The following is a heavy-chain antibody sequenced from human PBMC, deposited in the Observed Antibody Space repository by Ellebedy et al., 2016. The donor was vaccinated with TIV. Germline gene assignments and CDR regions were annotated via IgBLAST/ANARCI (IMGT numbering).Heavy chain of an antibody. CDR2: INQDESQR. Sequence: GESLKISCAVSGFSFRSYWMSWVRQAPGRGLEWVANINQDESQRYYVDSVKGRFTISRDNTKNSLYLQMNSLRAEDTAVYFCATDGSYGDFRSPAHAFEAWGQGTMVSVSS. CDR3: ATDGSYGDFRSPAHAFEA. J-gene: IGHJ3*01. CDR1: GFSFRSYW. D-gene: IGHD4-17*01. V-gene: IGHV3-7*01.